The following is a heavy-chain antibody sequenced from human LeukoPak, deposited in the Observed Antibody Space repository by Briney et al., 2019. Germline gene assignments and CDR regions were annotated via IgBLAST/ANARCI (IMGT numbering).Heavy chain of an antibody. CDR2: ISGSGGST. D-gene: IGHD6-13*01. Sequence: GGSLRLSCAASGFTFSSYAMSWVRQAPGKGMEWVSAISGSGGSTYYADSVKGRFTISRDNSKNTLYLQMNSLRAEDTAVYYCAKSFSWPFFLPDTWGQGTLVTVSS. J-gene: IGHJ4*02. V-gene: IGHV3-23*01. CDR1: GFTFSSYA. CDR3: AKSFSWPFFLPDT.